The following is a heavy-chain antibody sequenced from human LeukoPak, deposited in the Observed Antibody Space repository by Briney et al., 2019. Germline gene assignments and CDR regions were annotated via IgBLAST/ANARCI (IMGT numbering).Heavy chain of an antibody. J-gene: IGHJ5*02. CDR3: AGRMVRGVSRRNNRFDP. CDR2: INHSGST. Sequence: PSETLSLTCAVYGGSFSGYYWSWIRQPPGKGLEWIGEINHSGSTNYNPSLKSRVTISVDTSKNQFSLKLSSVTAADTAVYYCAGRMVRGVSRRNNRFDPWGQGTLVTVSS. D-gene: IGHD3-10*01. CDR1: GGSFSGYY. V-gene: IGHV4-34*01.